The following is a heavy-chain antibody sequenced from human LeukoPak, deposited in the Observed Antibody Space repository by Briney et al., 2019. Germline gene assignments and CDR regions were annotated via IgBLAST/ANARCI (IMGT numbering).Heavy chain of an antibody. D-gene: IGHD4-17*01. CDR1: GFTFSGST. J-gene: IGHJ4*02. Sequence: PGGSLRLSCAASGFTFSGSTMHWVRQASGKGLEWVSRIRNKANSYATAYAESVKGRFTISRDDSKNTVYLQMNSLKTEDTAVYYCTGQPNYGDYPNWGQGALVTVSS. CDR2: IRNKANSYAT. V-gene: IGHV3-73*01. CDR3: TGQPNYGDYPN.